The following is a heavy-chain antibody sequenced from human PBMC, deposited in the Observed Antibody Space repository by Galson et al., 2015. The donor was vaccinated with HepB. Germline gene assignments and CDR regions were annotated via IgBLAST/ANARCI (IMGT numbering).Heavy chain of an antibody. CDR1: GGTFSNFA. D-gene: IGHD4-17*01. J-gene: IGHJ4*02. CDR2: IVPILGVA. V-gene: IGHV1-69*04. CDR3: TRDRGFDYGDGFDH. Sequence: CKASGGTFSNFAYSWVRQAPGQGLEWMGRIVPILGVANYAQEFQGRFTIIADKSTSTAYMDLTSLRSEDTAVYYCTRDRGFDYGDGFDHWGQGTLVTVSS.